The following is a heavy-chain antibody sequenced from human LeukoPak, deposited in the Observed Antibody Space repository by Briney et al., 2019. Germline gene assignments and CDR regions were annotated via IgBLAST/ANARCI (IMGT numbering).Heavy chain of an antibody. V-gene: IGHV1-2*02. Sequence: GASVKVSCKASGYTFTGYYMHWVRQAPGQGLEWMGWINPNSGGTNYAQKFQGRVTMTRDTSISTAYMELSRLRSDDTAVYYCARGGTAGQNYYYGMDVWGQGTTVTVSS. CDR2: INPNSGGT. D-gene: IGHD6-19*01. CDR3: ARGGTAGQNYYYGMDV. J-gene: IGHJ6*02. CDR1: GYTFTGYY.